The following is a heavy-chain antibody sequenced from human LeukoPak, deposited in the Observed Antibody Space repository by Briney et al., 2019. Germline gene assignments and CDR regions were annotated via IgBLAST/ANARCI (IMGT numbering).Heavy chain of an antibody. CDR2: INSDGGGA. CDR1: GITFGNNW. V-gene: IGHV3-74*01. Sequence: GGSLGLSCAASGITFGNNWMHWVRQGPGKGXXWISRINSDGGGAIYADSVKGRFTVSRDNAKNTLYLQMNSLRAEDTAVYYCARDVPHNWFDTWGQGTLVTVSS. CDR3: ARDVPHNWFDT. J-gene: IGHJ5*02.